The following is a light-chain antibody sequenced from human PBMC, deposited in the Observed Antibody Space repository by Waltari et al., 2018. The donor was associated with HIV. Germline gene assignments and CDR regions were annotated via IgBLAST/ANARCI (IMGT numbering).Light chain of an antibody. V-gene: IGKV3-15*01. CDR2: GAS. J-gene: IGKJ4*02. CDR1: ENNNTS. Sequence: EIVMTQSPATLSVSPGERGTLSCRASENNNTSLAWYQHKPGQAPRLLISGASTRDTGIPARFSGSGSGTDFALNIGTLQSEDVAVYYCQQYNKWPRTFGRGTKVEI. CDR3: QQYNKWPRT.